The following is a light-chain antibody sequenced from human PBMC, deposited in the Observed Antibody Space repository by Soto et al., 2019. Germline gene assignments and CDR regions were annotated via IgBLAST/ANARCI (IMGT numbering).Light chain of an antibody. CDR2: DAY. V-gene: IGKV1-5*01. CDR3: KQYSSRRK. Sequence: DIQMTHSPSTLSASVLYIVTITFRSSQSISSWLAWYQQKPGKAPKLLIYDAYSLESGTPSRFSGRRSGTEFTLTIASVQPEDFATYYCKQYSSRRKFGQGTKVDIK. CDR1: QSISSW. J-gene: IGKJ1*01.